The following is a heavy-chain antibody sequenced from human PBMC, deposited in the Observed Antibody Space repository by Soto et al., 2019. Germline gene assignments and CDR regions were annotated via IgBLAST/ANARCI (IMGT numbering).Heavy chain of an antibody. CDR2: IWYDGSNK. V-gene: IGHV3-33*01. CDR3: ARDVVATSHYYYYGMDV. D-gene: IGHD5-12*01. Sequence: GGSLRLSCAASGFTFSSYGMHWVRQAPGKGLEWVAVIWYDGSNKYYADSVKGRFTISRDNSKNTLYLQMNSLRAEDTAVYYCARDVVATSHYYYYGMDVWGQGATVTVSS. CDR1: GFTFSSYG. J-gene: IGHJ6*02.